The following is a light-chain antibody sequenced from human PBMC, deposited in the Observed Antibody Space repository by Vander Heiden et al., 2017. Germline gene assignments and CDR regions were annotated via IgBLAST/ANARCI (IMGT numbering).Light chain of an antibody. CDR2: YDD. V-gene: IGLV1-36*01. J-gene: IGLJ2*01. CDR3: ATWDDSLNGVV. CDR1: SSNIGNNA. Sequence: QSVLTQPPSVSEAPRQRVTISCSGSSSNIGNNAVNWYQHLPGKAPKLLIYYDDRLPSGVCDRFSGSKSGTSASLAISGLQSEDEADYYCATWDDSLNGVVFGGGTRLTVL.